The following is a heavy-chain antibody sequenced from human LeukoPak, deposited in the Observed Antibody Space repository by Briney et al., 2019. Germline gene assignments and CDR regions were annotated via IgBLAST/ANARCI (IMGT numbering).Heavy chain of an antibody. CDR1: GFTFSSYA. Sequence: GGSLRLSCAASGFTFSSYAMSWVRQAPGKGLEWVSAISGSGGSTYYADSVKGRFTISRDDSKNTLYLQMDSLRAEDTAVYYCASGYSGYHYYFDYWGQGTLVTVSS. V-gene: IGHV3-23*01. J-gene: IGHJ4*02. CDR3: ASGYSGYHYYFDY. CDR2: ISGSGGST. D-gene: IGHD5-12*01.